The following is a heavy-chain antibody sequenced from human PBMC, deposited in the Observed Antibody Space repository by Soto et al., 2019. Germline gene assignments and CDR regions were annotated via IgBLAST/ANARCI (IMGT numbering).Heavy chain of an antibody. J-gene: IGHJ6*02. CDR3: ASYDILTGVYGMDV. D-gene: IGHD3-9*01. CDR1: GYTFTSYG. Sequence: GASVKVSCKASGYTFTSYGISWVRQAPGQGLEWMGWISAYNGNTNYAQKLQGRVTMTTDTSTSTAYMELRSLRSDDTAVYYCASYDILTGVYGMDVWGQGTTVTVSS. CDR2: ISAYNGNT. V-gene: IGHV1-18*01.